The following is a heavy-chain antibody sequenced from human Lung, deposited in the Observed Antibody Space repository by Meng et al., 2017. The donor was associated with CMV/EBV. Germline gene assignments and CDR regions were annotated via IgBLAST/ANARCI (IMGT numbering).Heavy chain of an antibody. CDR3: ARDGASITIFGVAAYWYFDL. Sequence: SCAASGFTFSSYAMHWVRQAPGKGLEWVAVISYDGSNKYYADSVKGRFTISRDNSKNTLYLQMNSLRAEDTAVYYCARDGASITIFGVAAYWYFDLWXRGNXVTVSS. CDR2: ISYDGSNK. V-gene: IGHV3-30*04. J-gene: IGHJ2*01. D-gene: IGHD3-3*01. CDR1: GFTFSSYA.